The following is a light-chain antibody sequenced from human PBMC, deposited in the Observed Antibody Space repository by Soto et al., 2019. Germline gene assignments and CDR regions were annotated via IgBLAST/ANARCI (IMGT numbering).Light chain of an antibody. CDR2: AAS. Sequence: AIRMTQSPSSLSASTGDRVTITCRASRGISSYLAWYQQKPGKAPKLLIYAASTLQSGVPSRFSGSGSGTDFTLTISCLQSEDFATYYCQQYYSYPVTFGGGTKVEIK. J-gene: IGKJ4*01. V-gene: IGKV1-8*01. CDR3: QQYYSYPVT. CDR1: RGISSY.